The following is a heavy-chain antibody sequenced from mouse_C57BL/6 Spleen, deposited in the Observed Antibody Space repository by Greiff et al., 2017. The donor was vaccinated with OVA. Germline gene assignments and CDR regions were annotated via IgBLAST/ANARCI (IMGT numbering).Heavy chain of an antibody. J-gene: IGHJ1*03. CDR3: ARFGDYGSSDWYFDV. CDR2: ISYSGSI. V-gene: IGHV3-8*01. CDR1: GYSITSDY. D-gene: IGHD1-1*01. Sequence: ESGPGLAKPSQTLSLTCSVTGYSITSDYWNWIRKFPGNKLEYMGYISYSGSIYYNPSRKSRISITRDTSKNQYYLQLNSVTTEDTATYYCARFGDYGSSDWYFDVWGTGTTVTVSS.